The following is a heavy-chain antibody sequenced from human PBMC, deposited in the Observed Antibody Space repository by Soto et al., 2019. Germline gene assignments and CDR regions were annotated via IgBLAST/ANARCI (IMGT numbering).Heavy chain of an antibody. Sequence: SETLSLTCSISGGSISGYYWSWIRQSPGKGLEWIGYIYYTGNTYYNPSLKSRVTISVDTFKNQFSLNLSSVTAADTAVYYCAKVVGKNWFDPWGQGTLVTVSS. CDR3: AKVVGKNWFDP. D-gene: IGHD2-15*01. V-gene: IGHV4-59*01. CDR1: GGSISGYY. CDR2: IYYTGNT. J-gene: IGHJ5*02.